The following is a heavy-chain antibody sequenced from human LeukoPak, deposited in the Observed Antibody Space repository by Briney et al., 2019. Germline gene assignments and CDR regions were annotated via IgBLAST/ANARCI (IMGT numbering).Heavy chain of an antibody. D-gene: IGHD5-18*01. J-gene: IGHJ6*03. CDR2: IPYDGSNK. Sequence: GGSLRLSCAASGFTFSSYAMHWVRQAPGKGLEGVAVIPYDGSNKYYADSVKGRFTISRDNSKNTLYLQMNSLRAEDTAVYYCARAYTAMVTYYYYYYMDVWGKGTTVTVSS. CDR3: ARAYTAMVTYYYYYYMDV. V-gene: IGHV3-30*04. CDR1: GFTFSSYA.